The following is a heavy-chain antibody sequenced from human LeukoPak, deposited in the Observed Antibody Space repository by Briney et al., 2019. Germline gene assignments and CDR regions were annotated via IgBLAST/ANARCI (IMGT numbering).Heavy chain of an antibody. CDR3: ARDSSYYDFWSGGFDY. J-gene: IGHJ4*02. CDR2: ISSSSSTI. V-gene: IGHV3-48*01. Sequence: GGSLRLSCAASGFTFSSYSMNWVRQAPGKGLEWVSYISSSSSTIYYADSVKGRFTISRDNAKNSLYLQMNSLRAEDTAVYYCARDSSYYDFWSGGFDYWGQGTLVTVSS. CDR1: GFTFSSYS. D-gene: IGHD3-3*01.